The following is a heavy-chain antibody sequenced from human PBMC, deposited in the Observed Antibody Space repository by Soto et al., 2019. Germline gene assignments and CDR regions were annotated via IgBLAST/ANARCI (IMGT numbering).Heavy chain of an antibody. J-gene: IGHJ4*02. V-gene: IGHV3-30*09. CDR2: ISYGGDNK. D-gene: IGHD6-13*01. CDR3: AKARHSTSWYGLEADL. Sequence: QVQLVESGGGVVQPGRSLRLSCAASGFIFSDYAMHWVRQAPGKGLEWVAVISYGGDNKYYADSVRGRFAISRDNLKNTLDLQMNSLNPDDTAVSHCAKARHSTSWYGLEADLWGQGTLVTVSS. CDR1: GFIFSDYA.